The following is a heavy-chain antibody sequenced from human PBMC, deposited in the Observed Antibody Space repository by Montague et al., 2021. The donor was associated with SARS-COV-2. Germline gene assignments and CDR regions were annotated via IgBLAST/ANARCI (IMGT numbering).Heavy chain of an antibody. J-gene: IGHJ4*02. CDR1: GGTAITDTHY. D-gene: IGHD1-1*01. V-gene: IGHV4-39*07. CDR3: VRVSCLNCFYY. Sequence: SETLSLTCSASGGTAITDTHYWGWVRHSPGKGLEWLGSVSYSGSTYYNPSVKSRVAVSLDTSRTQCSLRLNSLTAADAAVYYCVRVSCLNCFYYWGRGILVAVSS. CDR2: VSYSGST.